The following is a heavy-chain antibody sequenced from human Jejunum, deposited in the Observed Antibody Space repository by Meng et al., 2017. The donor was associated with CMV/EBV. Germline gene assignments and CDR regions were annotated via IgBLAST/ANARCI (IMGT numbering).Heavy chain of an antibody. D-gene: IGHD5/OR15-5a*01. CDR2: VFYSGTT. CDR3: ARDYSVHGWHKYFDP. Sequence: SGGSIITSAYYWAWIRQAPGKGLEWIAGVFYSGTTYYNPSLKSRVTMSVDTSRNQFSLNLYSMTAADTAVYYCARDYSVHGWHKYFDPWGPGTLVTVSS. J-gene: IGHJ5*02. CDR1: GGSIITSAYY. V-gene: IGHV4-39*07.